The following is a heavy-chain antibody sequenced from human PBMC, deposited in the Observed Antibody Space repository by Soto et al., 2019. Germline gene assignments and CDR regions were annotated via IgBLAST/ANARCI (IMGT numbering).Heavy chain of an antibody. CDR2: ISGSGGST. J-gene: IGHJ4*02. D-gene: IGHD1-7*01. V-gene: IGHV3-23*01. Sequence: EMQLLESGGGLVQPGGSLRLSCAASGFTFSSYAMSWVRQAPGKGLEWVSAISGSGGSTYYADSVKGRFTISRDNSKNTLYLQMNSLRAEDTAVYYCAKGGLEVPALTIDYWGQGTLVTVSS. CDR1: GFTFSSYA. CDR3: AKGGLEVPALTIDY.